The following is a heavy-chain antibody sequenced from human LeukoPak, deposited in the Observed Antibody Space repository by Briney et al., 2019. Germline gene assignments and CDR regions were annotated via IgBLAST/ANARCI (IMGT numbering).Heavy chain of an antibody. Sequence: PSGTLSLTCAVSGGSISSSNWWSWVRQPPGKGLQWIGEIYQSGSSIYNPSLKSRVTMSVDKSKDQLSLKLSSVTAADTAVYYCARGIGAADFWGQGILVTVSS. V-gene: IGHV4-4*02. CDR1: GGSISSSNW. CDR3: ARGIGAADF. D-gene: IGHD3-16*01. CDR2: IYQSGSS. J-gene: IGHJ4*02.